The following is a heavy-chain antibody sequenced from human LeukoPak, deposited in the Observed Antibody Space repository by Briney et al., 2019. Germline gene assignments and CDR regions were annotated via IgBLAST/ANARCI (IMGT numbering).Heavy chain of an antibody. J-gene: IGHJ4*02. CDR2: ITGTSSTI. CDR3: ARVLTDSRGWYHFDY. V-gene: IGHV3-48*02. Sequence: EAGGSLRLSCAASGFSLSTYTMNWVRQAPGKGLEWVSYITGTSSTIYYADSVKGRFTVSRDNARNSLYLQMNSLRDEDTAVYYCARVLTDSRGWYHFDYWGQGTLVTVSS. D-gene: IGHD6-19*01. CDR1: GFSLSTYT.